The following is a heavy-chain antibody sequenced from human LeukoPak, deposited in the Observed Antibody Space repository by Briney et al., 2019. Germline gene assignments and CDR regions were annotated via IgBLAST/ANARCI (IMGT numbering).Heavy chain of an antibody. CDR2: INPNSGGT. Sequence: GASVKVSCKASGYTFTGYYMHWVRHAPGQGLEWMGWINPNSGGTNYAQKFQGRVTMIRDTSISTAYMELTRLRSDDTAVSYRARDPRFLEWSPYPLEIWGQGTMVTVSS. J-gene: IGHJ3*02. CDR3: ARDPRFLEWSPYPLEI. D-gene: IGHD3-3*01. CDR1: GYTFTGYY. V-gene: IGHV1-2*02.